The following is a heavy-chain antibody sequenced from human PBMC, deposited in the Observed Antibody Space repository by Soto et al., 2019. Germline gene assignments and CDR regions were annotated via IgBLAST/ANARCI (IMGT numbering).Heavy chain of an antibody. V-gene: IGHV3-49*04. CDR2: IRSKAYGGTT. J-gene: IGHJ6*02. CDR3: TRSRLAARRLDYYYYGMDV. D-gene: IGHD6-6*01. Sequence: GGSLRLSCTASGFTFGDYAMSWVRQAPGKGLEWVGFIRSKAYGGTTEYAASVKGRFTISRDDSKSIAYLQMNSLKTEDTAVYYCTRSRLAARRLDYYYYGMDVWGQGTTVTVSS. CDR1: GFTFGDYA.